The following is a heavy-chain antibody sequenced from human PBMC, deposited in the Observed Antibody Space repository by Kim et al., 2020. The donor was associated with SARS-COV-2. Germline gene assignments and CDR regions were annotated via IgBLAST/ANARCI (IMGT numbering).Heavy chain of an antibody. CDR3: ARATYYYDSSGYPDAFDI. J-gene: IGHJ3*02. V-gene: IGHV4-59*01. D-gene: IGHD3-22*01. Sequence: SRVTISVETSKNQFSLKLSSVTAADTAGYYCARATYYYDSSGYPDAFDIWGQGTMVTVSS.